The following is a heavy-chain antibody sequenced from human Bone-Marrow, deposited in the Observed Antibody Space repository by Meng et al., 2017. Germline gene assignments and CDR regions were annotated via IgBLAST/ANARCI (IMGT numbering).Heavy chain of an antibody. D-gene: IGHD6-13*01. CDR2: ISYDGSNK. CDR1: GFTFSSYA. V-gene: IGHV3-30*07. J-gene: IGHJ4*02. CDR3: VRDEDISAAGKLFGDY. Sequence: GESLKISCAASGFTFSSYAMHWVRQAPGKGLEWVAVISYDGSNKYYADSVRGRFTISRDNSKNTLYLQMNSLRAEDTAVYYCVRDEDISAAGKLFGDYWGQGTLVT.